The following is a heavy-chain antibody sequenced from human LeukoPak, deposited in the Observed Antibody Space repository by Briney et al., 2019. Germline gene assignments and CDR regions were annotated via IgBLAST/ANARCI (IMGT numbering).Heavy chain of an antibody. J-gene: IGHJ4*02. Sequence: GRSLRLSCAASGFTFSSYAMHWVRQAPGKGLEWVAVISYDGSNQYYADSVKGRFTISRDNSKNTLYLEMTSLRAENTAVYYGAIDKGGLYGDYDWRQGTLVSDSS. CDR1: GFTFSSYA. D-gene: IGHD4-17*01. CDR3: AIDKGGLYGDYD. CDR2: ISYDGSNQ. V-gene: IGHV3-30-3*01.